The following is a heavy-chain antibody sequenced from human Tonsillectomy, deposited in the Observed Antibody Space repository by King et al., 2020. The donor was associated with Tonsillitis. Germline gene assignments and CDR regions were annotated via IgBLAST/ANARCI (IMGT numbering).Heavy chain of an antibody. D-gene: IGHD3-22*01. V-gene: IGHV4-59*01. CDR3: ARGFYDSSGYSAPFDY. CDR2: IHHSGRT. CDR1: GDSISSDY. Sequence: VQLQESGPGLVKSSETLSLTCTVSGDSISSDYWNWIRQPPGKRLEWIGYIHHSGRTNYNPSLKSRVTISVDTSKNQFSLRLSSVTAADTAVYHCARGFYDSSGYSAPFDYWGQGTLVTVSS. J-gene: IGHJ4*02.